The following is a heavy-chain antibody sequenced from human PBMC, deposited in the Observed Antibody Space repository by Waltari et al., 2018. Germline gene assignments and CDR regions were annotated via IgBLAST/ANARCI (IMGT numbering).Heavy chain of an antibody. CDR1: GASVNTYDNY. J-gene: IGHJ4*02. Sequence: QVQLRESGPGLVKPSETLSLTCTVSGASVNTYDNYWSWIRQPPGRGLQWIGSIYHRGVTNYDPSLRNRVTISQDTSNNQFSLRLTSITAADAAIYYCARVSANCGGDCYSDWGQGTLVTVSS. V-gene: IGHV4-61*08. CDR2: IYHRGVT. CDR3: ARVSANCGGDCYSD. D-gene: IGHD2-21*01.